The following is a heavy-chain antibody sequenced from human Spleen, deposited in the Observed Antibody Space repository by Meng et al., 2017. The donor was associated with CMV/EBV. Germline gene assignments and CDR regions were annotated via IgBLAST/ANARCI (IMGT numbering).Heavy chain of an antibody. V-gene: IGHV3-30*02. CDR2: IRYDGSNK. D-gene: IGHD2-2*01. Sequence: GGSLRLSCAAYGFTFSSYGMHWVRQAPGKGLEWVSFIRYDGSNKYYADSVKGRFTISRDNSKNTLYLQMNSLRAEDTAVYYCAKDRYIVVVPAAFYWFDPWGQGTLVTVSS. J-gene: IGHJ5*02. CDR3: AKDRYIVVVPAAFYWFDP. CDR1: GFTFSSYG.